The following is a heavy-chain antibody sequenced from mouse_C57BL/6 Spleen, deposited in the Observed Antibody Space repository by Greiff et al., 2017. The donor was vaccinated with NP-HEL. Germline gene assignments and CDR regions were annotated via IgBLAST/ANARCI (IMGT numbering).Heavy chain of an antibody. D-gene: IGHD2-12*01. CDR2: ISYDGSN. V-gene: IGHV3-6*01. Sequence: EVQLQQSGPGLVKPSQSLSLTCSVTGYSITSGYYWNWIRQFPGNKLEWMGYISYDGSNNYNPSLKNRISITRDTSKNQFFLKLNSVTTEDTATYYCARRSYSNAMDYWGQGTSVTVSS. CDR3: ARRSYSNAMDY. CDR1: GYSITSGYY. J-gene: IGHJ4*01.